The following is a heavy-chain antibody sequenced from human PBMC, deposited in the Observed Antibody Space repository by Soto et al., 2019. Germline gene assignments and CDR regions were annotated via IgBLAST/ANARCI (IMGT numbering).Heavy chain of an antibody. J-gene: IGHJ4*02. D-gene: IGHD5-18*01. V-gene: IGHV3-9*01. CDR2: ISWNSGNI. CDR1: GFTFADYA. CDR3: VRSKGGYSYGTPFDY. Sequence: SLRHSYQPSGFTFADYAMNRFRQVLGKGLEWVSSISWNSGNIGYADSVKGRFTTSRDNAENSLYLQMNSLRPEDTALYYCVRSKGGYSYGTPFDYWGQGT.